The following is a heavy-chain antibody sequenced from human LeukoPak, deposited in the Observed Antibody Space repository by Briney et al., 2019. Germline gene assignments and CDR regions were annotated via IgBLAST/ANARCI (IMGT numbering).Heavy chain of an antibody. CDR3: ARGGGRVDRKTGDYYYGMDV. CDR1: GFTFSSYS. J-gene: IGHJ6*02. CDR2: ISSSSSYI. Sequence: GGSLRLSCAASGFTFSSYSMNWVRQAPGKGLEWVSSISSSSSYIYYADSVKGRFTISRDNAKNSLHLQMNSLRAEDTAVYYCARGGGRVDRKTGDYYYGMDVWGQGTTVTVSS. D-gene: IGHD3-10*01. V-gene: IGHV3-21*01.